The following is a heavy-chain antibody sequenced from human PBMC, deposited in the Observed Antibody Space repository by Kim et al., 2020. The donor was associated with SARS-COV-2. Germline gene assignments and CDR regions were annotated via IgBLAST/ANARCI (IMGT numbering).Heavy chain of an antibody. CDR3: ARGHRLHSITMIVVVTNDAFDI. V-gene: IGHV1-69*13. Sequence: SVKVSCKASGGTFSSYAISWVRQAPGQGLEWMGGIIPIFGTANYAQKFQGRVTITADESTSTAYMELSSLRSEDTAVYYCARGHRLHSITMIVVVTNDAFDIWGQGTMVTVSS. J-gene: IGHJ3*02. CDR2: IIPIFGTA. D-gene: IGHD3-22*01. CDR1: GGTFSSYA.